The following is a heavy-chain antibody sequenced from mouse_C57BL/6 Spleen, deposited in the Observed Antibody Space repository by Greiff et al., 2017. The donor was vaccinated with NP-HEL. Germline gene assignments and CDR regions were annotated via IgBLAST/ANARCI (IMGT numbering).Heavy chain of an antibody. V-gene: IGHV1-64*01. D-gene: IGHD2-4*01. J-gene: IGHJ1*03. CDR1: GYTFTSYW. CDR3: ARPLYDYVWYFDV. Sequence: QVQLQQPGAELVKPGASVKLSCKASGYTFTSYWMHWVKQRPGQGLEWIGMIHPNSGSTNYNEKFKSKATLTVDKSSSTAYMQLSRLTSEYSAVYYCARPLYDYVWYFDVWGTGTTVTVSS. CDR2: IHPNSGST.